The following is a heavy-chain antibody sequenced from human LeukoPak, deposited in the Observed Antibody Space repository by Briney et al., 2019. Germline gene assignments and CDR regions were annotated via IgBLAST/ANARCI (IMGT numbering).Heavy chain of an antibody. CDR1: GFTFSSYG. CDR3: ANVAGVSSGAFDY. Sequence: GGSLRLSGAASGFTFSSYGMHWVRQAPGKGLEWVAFIRYDGSNKYYADSVKGRFTISRDNSKNTLYLQMNSLRAEDTAVYYCANVAGVSSGAFDYWGQGTLVTVSS. CDR2: IRYDGSNK. V-gene: IGHV3-30*02. J-gene: IGHJ4*02. D-gene: IGHD3-22*01.